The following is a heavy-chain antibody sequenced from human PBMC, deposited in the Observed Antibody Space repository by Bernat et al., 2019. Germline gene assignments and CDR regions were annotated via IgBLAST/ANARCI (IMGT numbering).Heavy chain of an antibody. CDR2: IKQDGSEK. CDR3: ARVRSTSRNFDY. V-gene: IGHV3-7*03. Sequence: EVQLVESGGGLVQPGGSLRLSCAASGFTFRGYWMTWVRQAPGKGLEWVANIKQDGSEKYYVDSVKGRFTISRDNAKNSLDLQMNSLRAEDTAVYYCARVRSTSRNFDYWGQRTLVTVSS. D-gene: IGHD2-2*01. CDR1: GFTFRGYW. J-gene: IGHJ4*02.